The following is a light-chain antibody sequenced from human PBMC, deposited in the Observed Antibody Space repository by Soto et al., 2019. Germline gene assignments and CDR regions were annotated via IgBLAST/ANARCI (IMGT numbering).Light chain of an antibody. V-gene: IGLV2-11*01. CDR3: CSYEGSYTVWV. J-gene: IGLJ3*02. Sequence: QSALTQPRSVSGSPGQSVTISCTGTSSDVGGYNYVSWYQQHPGKVPKVIIYDVSRRPSGVPDRFSGSKSGNTASLTISGLQAEDEADYYCCSYEGSYTVWVFGGGTKLTVL. CDR1: SSDVGGYNY. CDR2: DVS.